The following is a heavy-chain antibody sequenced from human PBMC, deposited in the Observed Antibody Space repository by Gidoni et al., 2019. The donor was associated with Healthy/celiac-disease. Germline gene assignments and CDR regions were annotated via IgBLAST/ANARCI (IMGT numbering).Heavy chain of an antibody. V-gene: IGHV3-73*01. D-gene: IGHD3-22*01. J-gene: IGHJ6*02. CDR3: TRSPPVADSSGYYSYYYYGMDV. Sequence: NANSYATAYAASVKGRFTISRDDSKNTAYLQMNSLKTEDTAVYYCTRSPPVADSSGYYSYYYYGMDVWGQGTTVTVSS. CDR2: NANSYAT.